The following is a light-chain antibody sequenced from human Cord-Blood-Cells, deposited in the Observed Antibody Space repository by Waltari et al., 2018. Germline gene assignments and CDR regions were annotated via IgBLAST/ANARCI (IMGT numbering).Light chain of an antibody. CDR2: AAS. Sequence: DIQMTQSPSSLSASVGDRVTITCRASQSISSYLNWYKQKPGKAPKRLIYAASSLQSGVPSRFSGRGSGTDFTLTIVSLQPEDFATYYCQQSYSTPFTCGPGTKVDIK. CDR1: QSISSY. J-gene: IGKJ3*01. CDR3: QQSYSTPFT. V-gene: IGKV1-39*01.